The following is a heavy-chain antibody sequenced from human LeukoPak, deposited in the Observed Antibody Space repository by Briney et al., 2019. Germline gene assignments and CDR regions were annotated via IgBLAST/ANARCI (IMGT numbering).Heavy chain of an antibody. Sequence: PGGSLRLSCAASEFTFSTYAMHWVRQAPGKGPEWVAVISRDGLDTYYADSVKGRFTISRDNSKNTLYLQMNSLRAEDTAVYYCAKDRPVVGGTWGQGTLVTVSS. CDR1: EFTFSTYA. CDR2: ISRDGLDT. CDR3: AKDRPVVGGT. D-gene: IGHD1-26*01. V-gene: IGHV3-30*04. J-gene: IGHJ4*02.